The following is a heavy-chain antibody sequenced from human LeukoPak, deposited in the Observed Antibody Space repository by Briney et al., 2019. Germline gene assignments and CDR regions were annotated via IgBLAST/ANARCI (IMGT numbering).Heavy chain of an antibody. CDR1: GGTFSSYA. J-gene: IGHJ4*02. D-gene: IGHD1-7*01. Sequence: SVKVSCKASGGTFSSYAISWVRQAPGQGLEWMGGIIPIFGTANYAQKFQGRVTITADESTSTAYMELSSLRSEDTAVYYCARGSLELRYDFDYWGQGTLVTVSS. CDR2: IIPIFGTA. CDR3: ARGSLELRYDFDY. V-gene: IGHV1-69*13.